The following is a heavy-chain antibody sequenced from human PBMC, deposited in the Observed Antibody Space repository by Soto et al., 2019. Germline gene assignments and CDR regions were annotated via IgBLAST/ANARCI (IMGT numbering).Heavy chain of an antibody. CDR2: ISAIGDST. Sequence: EVQVLESGGGLIQSWGSLRLSCVFSEFAFSTFGMSWVRQAPGKGLESVSSISAIGDSTFHADSVKGRFSISRDKSRNSLYLQMNHLRAEDTAVYYCATVGPYSPRWDFWGQGTVVTVSS. V-gene: IGHV3-23*01. J-gene: IGHJ3*01. CDR3: ATVGPYSPRWDF. CDR1: EFAFSTFG. D-gene: IGHD2-15*01.